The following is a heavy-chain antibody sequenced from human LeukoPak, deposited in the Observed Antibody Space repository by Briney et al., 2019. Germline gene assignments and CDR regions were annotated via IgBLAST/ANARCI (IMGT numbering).Heavy chain of an antibody. D-gene: IGHD3-22*01. Sequence: GGSLRLSCAASGFSFSTYNMNWVRQAPGKGLDWVSYISSSSSTIYYAGSVKGRFTISRDNAKNSLYLQMNSLRAEDTAVYYCARDAYYYDSSGYYLPAGADYWGQGTLVTVSS. CDR2: ISSSSSTI. J-gene: IGHJ4*02. CDR1: GFSFSTYN. CDR3: ARDAYYYDSSGYYLPAGADY. V-gene: IGHV3-48*01.